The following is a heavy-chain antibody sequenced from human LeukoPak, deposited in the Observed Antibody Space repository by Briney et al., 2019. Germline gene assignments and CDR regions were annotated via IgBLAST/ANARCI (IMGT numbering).Heavy chain of an antibody. D-gene: IGHD6-13*01. CDR3: ARLGQQLVLRYYYGMDV. CDR2: IYPGDSDT. Sequence: SGESLKISCKGSGYSFTSYWIGWVRQMPGKGLEWMGIIYPGDSDTRYSPSFQGQVTISADKSISTAYLQWSSLKASDTAMYYCARLGQQLVLRYYYGMDVWGQGTTVTVSS. J-gene: IGHJ6*02. V-gene: IGHV5-51*01. CDR1: GYSFTSYW.